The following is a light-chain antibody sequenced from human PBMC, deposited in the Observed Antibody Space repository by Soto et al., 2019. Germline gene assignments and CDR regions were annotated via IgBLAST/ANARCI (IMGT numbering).Light chain of an antibody. J-gene: IGLJ2*01. Sequence: QSALTQPASVSGSPVQSIPISCTGTSSDGGGYNYVSWYQHHPGKAPKLMIFDVVYRPSGVSDRFSGYKSGNTDSLTISGLQAEDESDYYCTSYTSTSTLDVFGGGTKLTVL. CDR3: TSYTSTSTLDV. CDR2: DVV. CDR1: SSDGGGYNY. V-gene: IGLV2-14*03.